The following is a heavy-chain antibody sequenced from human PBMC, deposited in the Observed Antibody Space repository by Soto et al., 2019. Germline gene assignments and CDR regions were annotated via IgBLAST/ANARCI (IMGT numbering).Heavy chain of an antibody. CDR2: IYYSGST. D-gene: IGHD5-18*01. Sequence: SETLSLTCTVSGGSISSGDYYWSWIRQPPGKGLEWIGYIYYSGSTYYNPSLKSRVTISVDTSKNQFSLKLSSVTAADTAVYYCAREDTAMVRPFDYWGQGTLVTV. CDR1: GGSISSGDYY. J-gene: IGHJ4*02. V-gene: IGHV4-30-4*01. CDR3: AREDTAMVRPFDY.